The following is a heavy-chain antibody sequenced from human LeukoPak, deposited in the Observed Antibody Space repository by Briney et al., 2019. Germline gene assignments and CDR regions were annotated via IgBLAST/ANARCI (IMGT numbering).Heavy chain of an antibody. D-gene: IGHD4/OR15-4a*01. CDR3: ARDGYGGTFDI. CDR1: GGSISSYY. J-gene: IGHJ3*02. CDR2: IYYSGST. Sequence: SETLSLTCTVSGGSISSYYWSWIRQPPGKGLAWIGYIYYSGSTNYNPSLKSRVTISVDTSKNQFSLKLSSVTAADTAVYYCARDGYGGTFDIWGQGTMVTVSS. V-gene: IGHV4-59*01.